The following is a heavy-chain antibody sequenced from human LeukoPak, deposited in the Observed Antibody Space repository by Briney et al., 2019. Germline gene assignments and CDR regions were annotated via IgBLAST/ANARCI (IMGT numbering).Heavy chain of an antibody. CDR2: ISSSSSII. J-gene: IGHJ4*02. Sequence: GGSLRLSCAASGFTFSTYNMNRVRQAPGKGLEWVSYISSSSSIIYYADSVKGRFTISRDNAKNSLYLQMNSLRDEDTAVYYCARWFSTGRGFFDYWGQGILVTVSS. CDR1: GFTFSTYN. D-gene: IGHD6-19*01. CDR3: ARWFSTGRGFFDY. V-gene: IGHV3-48*02.